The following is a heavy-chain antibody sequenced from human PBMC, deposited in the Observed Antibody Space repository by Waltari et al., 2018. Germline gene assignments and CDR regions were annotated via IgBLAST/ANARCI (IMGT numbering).Heavy chain of an antibody. V-gene: IGHV3-7*01. CDR1: GFSFSNYA. J-gene: IGHJ4*02. D-gene: IGHD3-3*01. CDR2: INQDGSEK. CDR3: AREALYDFWSGYPDY. Sequence: EVQLVESGGGLVQPGGSLRLSCATSGFSFSNYAMNWVRQAPGKGLEWVAYINQDGSEKYYVDSVKGRFTISRDNAKNSLYLQMNSLRAEDTAVYYCAREALYDFWSGYPDYWGQGTLVTVSS.